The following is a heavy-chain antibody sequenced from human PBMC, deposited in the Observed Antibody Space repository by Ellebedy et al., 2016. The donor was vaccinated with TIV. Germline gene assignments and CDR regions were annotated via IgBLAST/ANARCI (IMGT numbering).Heavy chain of an antibody. J-gene: IGHJ4*02. CDR2: INPNSGGT. D-gene: IGHD6-19*01. V-gene: IGHV1-2*02. CDR3: ARSSRIAVAGLSFGY. CDR1: GYTFTGYY. Sequence: ASVKVSXXASGYTFTGYYMHWVRQAPGQGLEWMGWINPNSGGTNYAQKFQGRVTMTRDTSISTAYMELSRLRSDDTAVYYCARSSRIAVAGLSFGYWGQGTLVTVSS.